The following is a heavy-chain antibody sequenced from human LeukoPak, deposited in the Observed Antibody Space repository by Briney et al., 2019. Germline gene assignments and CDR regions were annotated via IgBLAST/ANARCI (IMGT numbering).Heavy chain of an antibody. CDR3: AREVSDFSGTYDWFDP. D-gene: IGHD1-26*01. CDR2: VNPTGGGT. CDR1: RSSFNDYS. V-gene: IGHV1-46*02. J-gene: IGHJ5*02. Sequence: ASVKVSCKASRSSFNDYSFHWVRQAPGQGLEYMGRVNPTGGGTRYAQKFQGRVTMTRDMSTSTVYMDLTSLRSDDTAVYYCAREVSDFSGTYDWFDPWSQGTLVTVSS.